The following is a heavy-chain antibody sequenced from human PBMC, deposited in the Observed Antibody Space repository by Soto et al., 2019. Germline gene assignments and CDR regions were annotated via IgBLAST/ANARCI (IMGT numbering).Heavy chain of an antibody. CDR3: ARPWYSYYGMDV. CDR2: ISSSVSPI. CDR1: GFTFSDYY. V-gene: IGHV3-11*01. Sequence: QVQLVESGGGLVRPGGSLRLSCAASGFTFSDYYMSWIRQAPGKGLEWVSYISSSVSPISYADSVKGRFTISRDNSKNSLYLQMSSLRAEDTAVYYCARPWYSYYGMDVWGQGTTVTVSS. J-gene: IGHJ6*02.